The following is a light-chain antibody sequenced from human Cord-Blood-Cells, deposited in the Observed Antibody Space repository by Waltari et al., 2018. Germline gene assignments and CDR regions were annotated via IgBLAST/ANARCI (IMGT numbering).Light chain of an antibody. J-gene: IGKJ4*01. CDR3: QQRSNWPLT. CDR2: DAY. V-gene: IGKV3-11*01. CDR1: QSVSSY. Sequence: EIVITQSPVTLSLSPGDRAPLSCRASQSVSSYLSWYQQKPGQAPRLLIYDAYDRATGIPARFSGSGSGTDFTLTISSLEPEDFAVYYCQQRSNWPLTFGGGTKVEIK.